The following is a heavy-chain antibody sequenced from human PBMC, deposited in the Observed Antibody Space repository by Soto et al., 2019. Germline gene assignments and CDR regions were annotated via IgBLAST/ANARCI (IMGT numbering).Heavy chain of an antibody. J-gene: IGHJ4*02. Sequence: EVQLVQSGGNLVNPGGSLTLSCATSGLTFSGAWLSWVRQAPGKGLVWVGRIKGKVDGGATDYAAPVKGRFVISRDYSKETLYLQINSLKTEDTAVYFCTTDVTGSYGGDYWGQGTPVTVSS. CDR2: IKGKVDGGAT. CDR3: TTDVTGSYGGDY. CDR1: GLTFSGAW. V-gene: IGHV3-15*01. D-gene: IGHD3-10*01.